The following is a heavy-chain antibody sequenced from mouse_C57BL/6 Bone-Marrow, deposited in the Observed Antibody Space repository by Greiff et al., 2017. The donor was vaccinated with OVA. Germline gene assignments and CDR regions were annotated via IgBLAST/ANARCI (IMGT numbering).Heavy chain of an antibody. J-gene: IGHJ3*01. CDR3: ARIYYYGSGWFAY. CDR1: GYTFTDYY. V-gene: IGHV1-19*01. CDR2: INPYNGGT. D-gene: IGHD1-1*01. Sequence: VQLQQSGPVLVKPGASVKMSCKASGYTFTDYYMNWVKQSHGKSLEWIGVINPYNGGTSYNQKFKGKATLTVDKSSSTAYMELNSLTSEDSAVYYCARIYYYGSGWFAYWGQGTLVTVSA.